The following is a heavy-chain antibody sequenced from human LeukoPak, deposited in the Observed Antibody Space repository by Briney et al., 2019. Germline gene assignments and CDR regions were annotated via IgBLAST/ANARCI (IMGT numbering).Heavy chain of an antibody. CDR1: GFTFSSYA. CDR3: AREAYIVGATPGAFDI. CDR2: ISYDGSNK. V-gene: IGHV3-30-3*01. J-gene: IGHJ3*02. Sequence: GGSLRLSCAASGFTFSSYAMHWVRQAPGKGLEWVAVISYDGSNKYYADSVKGRFTISRDNSKNTLYLQMNSLRAEDTAVYYCAREAYIVGATPGAFDIWGQGTMVTVSS. D-gene: IGHD1-26*01.